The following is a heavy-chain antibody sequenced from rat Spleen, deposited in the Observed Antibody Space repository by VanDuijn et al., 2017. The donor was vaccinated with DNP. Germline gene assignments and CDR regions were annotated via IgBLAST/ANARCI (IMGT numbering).Heavy chain of an antibody. CDR1: GFSLPSYH. CDR2: IWSSGGT. CDR3: ARDRPNYGYYGYAMDA. D-gene: IGHD1-11*01. Sequence: QVQLKESGPGLVQPSQTLFLTCTVSGFSLPSYHVHWVRQPPGKGLEWMCAIWSSGGTRYHSALKSRLNISKDTSKSQVFLKMNSLQTEDTATYYCARDRPNYGYYGYAMDAWGQGTSVTVSS. J-gene: IGHJ4*01. V-gene: IGHV2-41*01.